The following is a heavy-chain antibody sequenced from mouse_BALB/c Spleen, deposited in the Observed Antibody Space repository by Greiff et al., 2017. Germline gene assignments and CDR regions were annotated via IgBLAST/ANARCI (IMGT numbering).Heavy chain of an antibody. CDR1: GFSLSTSGMG. J-gene: IGHJ4*01. Sequence: QVTLKVSGPGILQPSQTLSLTCSFSGFSLSTSGMGVGWIRQPSGKGLEWLAHIWWDDDKRYNPALKSRLTISKDTSSNQVFLKIASVDTADTATYYCARIRSYGNPWAMDYWGQGTSVTVSS. CDR2: IWWDDDK. CDR3: ARIRSYGNPWAMDY. D-gene: IGHD2-1*01. V-gene: IGHV8-8*01.